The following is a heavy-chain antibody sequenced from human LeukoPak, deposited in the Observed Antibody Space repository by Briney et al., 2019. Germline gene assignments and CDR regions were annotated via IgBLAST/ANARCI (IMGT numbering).Heavy chain of an antibody. Sequence: GGSLRLSCAASGFTFSTYWTHWVRQAPGKGLVWVSRIKSDGSTNYADSVKGRFTISRDNAKNTVSLQMNSLRPEDTGVYYCARAPSEIGGYYPEYFRHWGQGTLVTVSS. D-gene: IGHD3-22*01. V-gene: IGHV3-74*01. CDR2: IKSDGST. CDR3: ARAPSEIGGYYPEYFRH. J-gene: IGHJ1*01. CDR1: GFTFSTYW.